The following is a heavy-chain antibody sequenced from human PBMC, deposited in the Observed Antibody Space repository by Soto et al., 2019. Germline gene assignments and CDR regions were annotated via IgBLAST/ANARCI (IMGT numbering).Heavy chain of an antibody. CDR2: IYHSGST. CDR3: ARLAPIAAADGMDV. J-gene: IGHJ6*02. V-gene: IGHV4-38-2*01. Sequence: PSETLSLTCAVSGYSISSGYYWGWIRQSPVKGLEWIGSIYHSGSTYYSPSLKSRVIISVDTSKNQFSLKLSSVTAADTAVYYCARLAPIAAADGMDVWGQGTTVTVSS. D-gene: IGHD6-13*01. CDR1: GYSISSGYY.